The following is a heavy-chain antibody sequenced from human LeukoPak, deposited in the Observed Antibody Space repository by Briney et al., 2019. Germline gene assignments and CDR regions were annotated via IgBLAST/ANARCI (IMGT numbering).Heavy chain of an antibody. D-gene: IGHD1-26*01. V-gene: IGHV4-39*07. J-gene: IGHJ5*02. CDR2: ISYSGCP. Sequence: SETLSLTCTVSGGPINSSTSYWGWIRQPPGKGLEWIGTISYSGCPSNNPSLKSRVTISVDTSKNQFSLKLSSVTAADTAVYYCARDLNKVGATCPWFDPWGQGTLVTVSS. CDR1: GGPINSSTSY. CDR3: ARDLNKVGATCPWFDP.